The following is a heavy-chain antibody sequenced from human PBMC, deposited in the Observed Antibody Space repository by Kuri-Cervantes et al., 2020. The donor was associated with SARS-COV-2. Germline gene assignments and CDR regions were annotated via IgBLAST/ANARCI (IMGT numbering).Heavy chain of an antibody. Sequence: ASVKVSCKVSGYTLTELSMHWARQAPGKGLEWVGGFDPEDGETIYAQKFQGRVTMTEDTSTDTAYMELSSLRSEDTAVYYCVRFRYYDSIRNASDIWGQGTLVTVSS. CDR1: GYTLTELS. CDR2: FDPEDGET. J-gene: IGHJ3*02. D-gene: IGHD3-22*01. V-gene: IGHV1-24*01. CDR3: VRFRYYDSIRNASDI.